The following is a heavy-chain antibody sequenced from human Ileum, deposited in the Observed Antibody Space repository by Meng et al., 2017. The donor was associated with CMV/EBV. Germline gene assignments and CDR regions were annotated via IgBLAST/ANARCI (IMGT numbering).Heavy chain of an antibody. V-gene: IGHV3-23*03. CDR3: AKVGRWNSFDY. CDR2: IYSDNFRT. Sequence: GGSLRLSCAASGFSFSTYSMSWVRQAPGKGLEWVSIIYSDNFRTYYADSVKGRFTISRDNSKNTVYLQMNSLRAVDTAVYYCAKVGRWNSFDYWGQGTPVTVSS. D-gene: IGHD1-1*01. J-gene: IGHJ4*02. CDR1: GFSFSTYS.